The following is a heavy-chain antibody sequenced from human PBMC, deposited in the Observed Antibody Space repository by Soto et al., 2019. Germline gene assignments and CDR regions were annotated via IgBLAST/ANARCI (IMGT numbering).Heavy chain of an antibody. Sequence: GGSLRLSCAASGFTFSSYAMSWVRQAPGKGLEWVSAISGSGGSTYYADSVKGRFTIPRDNSKNTLYLQMNSPRAEDTAVYYCAKELSDYSSSWYGFDPWGQGTLVTVSS. J-gene: IGHJ5*02. V-gene: IGHV3-23*01. CDR1: GFTFSSYA. D-gene: IGHD6-13*01. CDR2: ISGSGGST. CDR3: AKELSDYSSSWYGFDP.